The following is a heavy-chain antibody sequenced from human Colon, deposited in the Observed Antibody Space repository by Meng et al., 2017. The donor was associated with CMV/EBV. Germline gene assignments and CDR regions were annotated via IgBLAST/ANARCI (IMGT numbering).Heavy chain of an antibody. V-gene: IGHV3-7*03. CDR3: ARDGVVVLGATRD. CDR1: GFTFSDFW. J-gene: IGHJ4*02. Sequence: GESLKISCAASGFTFSDFWMSWVRQLPGKGLEWVANIKQDGSEKYYVDSVKGRFTISRDNAKNSPYLQMNSLRAEDTAIYYCARDGVVVLGATRDWGQGTLVTVSS. CDR2: IKQDGSEK. D-gene: IGHD2-15*01.